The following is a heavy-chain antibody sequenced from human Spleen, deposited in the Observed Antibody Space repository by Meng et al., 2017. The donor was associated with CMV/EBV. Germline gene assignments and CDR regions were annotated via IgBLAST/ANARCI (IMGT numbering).Heavy chain of an antibody. D-gene: IGHD1-7*01. V-gene: IGHV3-13*03. CDR3: ASYWNYDDAFDI. Sequence: GESLKISCAACGFTFSSYDMHWVRQATGKGLEWVSAIGTAGDTYYPGSVKGQFTISRENAKNSLYLQMNSLRAGDTAVYYCASYWNYDDAFDIWGQGTMVTVSS. J-gene: IGHJ3*02. CDR2: IGTAGDT. CDR1: GFTFSSYD.